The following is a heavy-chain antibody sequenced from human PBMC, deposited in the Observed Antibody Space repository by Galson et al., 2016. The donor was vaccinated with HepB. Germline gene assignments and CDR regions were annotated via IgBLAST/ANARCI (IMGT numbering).Heavy chain of an antibody. CDR1: GFTFNDFA. CDR3: AKYQGHPVTTYHFDY. CDR2: IFGRGGGT. V-gene: IGHV3-23*01. J-gene: IGHJ4*02. Sequence: SLRLSCAASGFTFNDFAMGWVRQAPGKGLEWVSLIFGRGGGTYYRDSVKGRFTISRDNSKNTLYLQMSSLAAEGTALYYCAKYQGHPVTTYHFDYWGQGTLVTVSS. D-gene: IGHD2-2*01.